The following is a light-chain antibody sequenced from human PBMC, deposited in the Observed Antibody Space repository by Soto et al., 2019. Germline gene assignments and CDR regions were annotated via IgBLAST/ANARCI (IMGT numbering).Light chain of an antibody. CDR2: SAS. CDR1: QNINTY. J-gene: IGKJ2*01. V-gene: IGKV1-39*01. Sequence: DLQMTQSPSSLSASVGDRVTITCRASQNINTYLNWYQQKPGEAPNLLIYSASNLQGGVPSRFSGSGSGTDFTLTISILQPEDFATYYCQQSYTTPHTFGQGTKLEI. CDR3: QQSYTTPHT.